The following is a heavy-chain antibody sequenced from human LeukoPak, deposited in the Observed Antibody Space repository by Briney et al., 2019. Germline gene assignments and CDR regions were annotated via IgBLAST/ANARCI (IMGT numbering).Heavy chain of an antibody. CDR1: GGSISSVGYY. D-gene: IGHD3-10*01. Sequence: MASETLSLTCTVSGGSISSVGYYWSWIRQHPGKGLEWVGFIYYSGITDYNPSLKSRLTISVDTSKNQFFLKLSSVTAADTAVYYCARDGAGFEGSGSYFDYWGQGTLVTVSS. V-gene: IGHV4-31*03. CDR3: ARDGAGFEGSGSYFDY. CDR2: IYYSGIT. J-gene: IGHJ4*02.